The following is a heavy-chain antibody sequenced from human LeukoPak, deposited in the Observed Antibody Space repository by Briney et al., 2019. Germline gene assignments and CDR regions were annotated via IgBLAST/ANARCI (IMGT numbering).Heavy chain of an antibody. D-gene: IGHD4-23*01. CDR3: ARDQEAYGGIPDY. CDR2: INPNSGGT. J-gene: IGHJ4*02. CDR1: GYTFTGYY. Sequence: ASVKVSCMASGYTFTGYYMHWVRQAPGQGLEWMGWINPNSGGTNYAQKFQGRVTMTRDTSISPAYMELSRLRSDDTAVYYCARDQEAYGGIPDYWGQGTLVTVSS. V-gene: IGHV1-2*02.